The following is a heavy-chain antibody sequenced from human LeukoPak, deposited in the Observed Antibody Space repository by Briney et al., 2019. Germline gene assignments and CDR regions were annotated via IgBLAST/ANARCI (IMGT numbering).Heavy chain of an antibody. CDR1: GFTFSNFE. CDR3: VRDRAAYSSSWYNWFDP. J-gene: IGHJ5*02. CDR2: ISSSSSSI. D-gene: IGHD6-13*01. V-gene: IGHV3-48*02. Sequence: GGSLRLSCAASGFTFSNFEINWVRQAPGRGLEWVSYISSSSSSIYYADSVKGRFTISRDNAKNSLYLQMNSLRDEDTAIYYCVRDRAAYSSSWYNWFDPWGQGTLVTVSS.